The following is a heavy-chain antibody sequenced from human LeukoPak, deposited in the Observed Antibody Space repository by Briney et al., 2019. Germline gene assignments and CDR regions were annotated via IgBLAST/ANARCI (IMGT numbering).Heavy chain of an antibody. CDR2: ISSSSSYI. CDR1: GFTFSSYS. J-gene: IGHJ4*02. D-gene: IGHD3-9*01. Sequence: PGGPLRLSCAASGFTFSSYSMNWVRQAPGKGLEWVSSISSSSSYIYYADSVKGRFTISRDNAKNSLYLQMNSLRAEDTAVYYCARGEGYDILTGYQVIPGYDYWGQGTLVTVSS. CDR3: ARGEGYDILTGYQVIPGYDY. V-gene: IGHV3-21*01.